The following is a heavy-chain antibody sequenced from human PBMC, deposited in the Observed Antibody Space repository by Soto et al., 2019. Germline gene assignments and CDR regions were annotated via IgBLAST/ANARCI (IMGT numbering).Heavy chain of an antibody. J-gene: IGHJ5*02. V-gene: IGHV4-39*01. Sequence: SETLSLTCTVSGASISVHSYYWTWIRQPPGKGLEWIGSSYYSGTTYFNPSLKSRATISVDTSKNQFSLRLTSGTAADTAIYYSTTRPNRNETSFDPSGRGALVTVSS. CDR2: SYYSGTT. CDR3: TTRPNRNETSFDP. CDR1: GASISVHSYY. D-gene: IGHD2-8*01.